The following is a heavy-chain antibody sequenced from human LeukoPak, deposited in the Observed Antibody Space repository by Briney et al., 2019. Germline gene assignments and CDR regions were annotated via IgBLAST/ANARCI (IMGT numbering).Heavy chain of an antibody. CDR3: ARAGYYYDSSGYRTDAFDI. J-gene: IGHJ3*02. V-gene: IGHV3-66*01. CDR2: IYSGGST. CDR1: GFTVSSNY. D-gene: IGHD3-22*01. Sequence: GGSLRLSCAASGFTVSSNYMSWVRQAPGKGLEWVSVIYSGGSTYYADSVKGRFTISRDNSKNTLYLQMNSLRAEDTAVYYCARAGYYYDSSGYRTDAFDIWGQGTMVTVSS.